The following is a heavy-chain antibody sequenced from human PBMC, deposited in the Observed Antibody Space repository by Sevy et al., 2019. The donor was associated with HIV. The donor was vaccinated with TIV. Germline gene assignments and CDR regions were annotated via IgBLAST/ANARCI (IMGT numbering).Heavy chain of an antibody. CDR1: GFTFNIYA. D-gene: IGHD2-21*01. Sequence: GGSLRLSCATSGFTFNIYAMGWVRQAPGKGLEWVSTIGGGDTYYADSVKGRSTISRDGSKSAVFLQMSSLRADDTDFYYCAKDGVARNKLWDWFDPWGQGTLVTVSS. CDR2: IGGGDT. J-gene: IGHJ5*02. CDR3: AKDGVARNKLWDWFDP. V-gene: IGHV3-23*01.